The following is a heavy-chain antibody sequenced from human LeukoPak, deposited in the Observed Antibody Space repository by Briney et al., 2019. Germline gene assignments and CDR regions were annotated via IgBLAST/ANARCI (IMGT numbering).Heavy chain of an antibody. V-gene: IGHV3-23*01. CDR2: ISGSGGST. J-gene: IGHJ4*02. CDR3: AKGDDSSGYYPGSADY. D-gene: IGHD3-22*01. Sequence: GGSLRLSCAASGFTFSSYAMSWVRQAPGKGLEWVSAISGSGGSTYYADSVKGRFTISRDNSKNTLYLQMNSLRAEDTAVYYCAKGDDSSGYYPGSADYWGQGTLVTVSS. CDR1: GFTFSSYA.